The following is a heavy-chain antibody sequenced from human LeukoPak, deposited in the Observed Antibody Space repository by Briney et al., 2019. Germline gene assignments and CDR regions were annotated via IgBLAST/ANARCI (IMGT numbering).Heavy chain of an antibody. CDR1: GGSFSGYY. J-gene: IGHJ4*02. Sequence: PSETLSLTCAVYGGSFSGYYGSWIRQPPGKGLEWIGEINHSGSTNYSPSLKSRVTISVDTSKNQFSLKLSSVTAADTAVYYCASATMVRGVHGGYFDYWGQGTLVTVSS. V-gene: IGHV4-34*01. CDR3: ASATMVRGVHGGYFDY. D-gene: IGHD3-10*01. CDR2: INHSGST.